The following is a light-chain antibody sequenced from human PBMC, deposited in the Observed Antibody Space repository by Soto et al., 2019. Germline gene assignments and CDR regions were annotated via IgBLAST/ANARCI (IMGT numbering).Light chain of an antibody. J-gene: IGKJ1*01. CDR2: GAS. Sequence: EILMTQSPATLSVSPGERATRSCRASQSVSSNLAWYQQKPGQAPRLLIYGASTRATGIPARFSGSGSGTEFTLTISSLESEDFAVYYCQQYNNWPWTFGQGTKVDIK. CDR3: QQYNNWPWT. CDR1: QSVSSN. V-gene: IGKV3-15*01.